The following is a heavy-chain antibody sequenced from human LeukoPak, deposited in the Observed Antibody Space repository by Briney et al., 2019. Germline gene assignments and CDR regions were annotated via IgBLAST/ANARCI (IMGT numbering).Heavy chain of an antibody. D-gene: IGHD3-10*01. CDR1: GGSISSGSYY. CDR2: IYTSGST. J-gene: IGHJ2*01. Sequence: SQTLSLTCTVSGGSISSGSYYWSWIRQPAGKGLEWIGRIYTSGSTNYNPSLKSRVTISVDTSKNQFSLKLSSVTAADTAVYYCGRDFGYYGSGSYAWYFDLWGRGTLVTVSS. V-gene: IGHV4-61*02. CDR3: GRDFGYYGSGSYAWYFDL.